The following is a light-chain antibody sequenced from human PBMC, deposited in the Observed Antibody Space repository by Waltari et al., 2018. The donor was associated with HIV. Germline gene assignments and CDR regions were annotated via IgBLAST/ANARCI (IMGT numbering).Light chain of an antibody. CDR1: SSDVGGYHY. CDR3: SSYTSSSTRV. CDR2: EVS. V-gene: IGLV2-14*01. Sequence: QSALTQPASVSGSPGQSITISCTGTSSDVGGYHYVSWYQQAPGQAPKRIFYEVSNRPSGVSNRFSGSKAGNTASLTISGLQAEDEADYYCSSYTSSSTRVFGGGTKLTVL. J-gene: IGLJ3*02.